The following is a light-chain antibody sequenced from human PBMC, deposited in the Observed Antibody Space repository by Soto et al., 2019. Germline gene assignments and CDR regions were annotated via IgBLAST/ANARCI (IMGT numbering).Light chain of an antibody. CDR3: QQSYRSPPT. CDR2: AAS. CDR1: QDISSY. V-gene: IGKV1-39*01. J-gene: IGKJ1*01. Sequence: DIQMTQSPSSLSASVGERVTITCRASQDISSYLNWYQQRPGKAPRLLIYAASSLRSGIRSRFSGSESGTYCSLTIDGLQPEDFASYCCQQSYRSPPTFGQGTKVEVK.